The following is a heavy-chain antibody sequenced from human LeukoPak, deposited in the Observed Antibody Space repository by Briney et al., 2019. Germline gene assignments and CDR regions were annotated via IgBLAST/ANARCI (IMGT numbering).Heavy chain of an antibody. CDR2: ISYDGNNK. V-gene: IGHV3-30-3*01. D-gene: IGHD4-17*01. CDR3: ATLPT. CDR1: GFTFSSYA. Sequence: GGSLRLSCAASGFTFSSYAMHWVRPAPGKGLEWVAVISYDGNNKYYADSVKGRFTISRDNSKNTLYLQMNSLRAEDTALYYCATLPTWGQGTLVTVSS. J-gene: IGHJ4*02.